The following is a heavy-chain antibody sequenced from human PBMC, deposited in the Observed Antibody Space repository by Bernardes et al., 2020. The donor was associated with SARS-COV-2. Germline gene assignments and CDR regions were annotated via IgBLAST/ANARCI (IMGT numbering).Heavy chain of an antibody. CDR3: ARGNGDGDWIVDL. V-gene: IGHV1-2*04. Sequence: ASVKVSCKASGYTFTGHYIHWVRQAPGQGLEWMGWVNPNRGDTNYAQKFQGWATMTRDTSISTVYMELNRLTSDDTAMYYCARGNGDGDWIVDLWGRGTLVTVSS. J-gene: IGHJ2*01. CDR2: VNPNRGDT. D-gene: IGHD1-1*01. CDR1: GYTFTGHY.